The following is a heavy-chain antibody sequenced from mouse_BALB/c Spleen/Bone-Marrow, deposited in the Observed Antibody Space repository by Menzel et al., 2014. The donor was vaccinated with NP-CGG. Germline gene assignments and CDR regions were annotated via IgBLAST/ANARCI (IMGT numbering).Heavy chain of an antibody. V-gene: IGHV7-1*02. CDR1: GFTFSDFY. CDR3: ARDVGYGNYFVY. Sequence: EVKLVESGGGLVQPGDSLRLSCATSGFTFSDFYMEWVRQPPGKRLEWIAASRNKAKYYTTEYSASVKDRFIVSRDTSQSVLYLQMNALRAEDTAIYYCARDVGYGNYFVYWGQGTLVTVSA. D-gene: IGHD2-10*02. J-gene: IGHJ3*01. CDR2: SRNKAKYYTT.